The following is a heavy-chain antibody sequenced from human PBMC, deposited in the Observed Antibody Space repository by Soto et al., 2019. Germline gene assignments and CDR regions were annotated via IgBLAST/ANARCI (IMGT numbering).Heavy chain of an antibody. D-gene: IGHD1-7*01. Sequence: QLQLQESGSGLVKPSQTLSLTCAVSGGSISSGGYSWSWIRQPPGKGLEWIGYIYHSGSTYYNPSPNSRVTISVDRSKNQFSLKLSSVTAADTAVYYCAREEDGITGTTFDIWGQGTMVTVSS. J-gene: IGHJ3*02. CDR3: AREEDGITGTTFDI. V-gene: IGHV4-30-2*01. CDR2: IYHSGST. CDR1: GGSISSGGYS.